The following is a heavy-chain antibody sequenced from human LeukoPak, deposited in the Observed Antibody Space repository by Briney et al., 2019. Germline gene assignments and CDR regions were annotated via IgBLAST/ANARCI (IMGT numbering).Heavy chain of an antibody. D-gene: IGHD4-17*01. V-gene: IGHV1-18*01. Sequence: ASVKVSCKASGYTFTSYGISWVRQAPGQGLEWMGWISAYNGNTNYAQKLQGRVTMTTDTSTSTAYTELRSLRSDDTAVYYCARSATMTTVTTMGYWGQGTLVTVSS. CDR1: GYTFTSYG. CDR3: ARSATMTTVTTMGY. CDR2: ISAYNGNT. J-gene: IGHJ4*02.